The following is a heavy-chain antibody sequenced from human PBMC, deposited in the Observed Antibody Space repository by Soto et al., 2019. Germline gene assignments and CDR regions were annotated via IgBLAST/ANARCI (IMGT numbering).Heavy chain of an antibody. V-gene: IGHV3-73*01. D-gene: IGHD6-13*01. J-gene: IGHJ3*02. Sequence: EVQLVESGGGLVQPGGSLKLSCAASGFTFSGSAMHWVRQASGKGLEWVGRIRSKANSYATAYAASVKGRFTISRDDSKNTAYLQMNSLKTEDTAVYYCTRSPNSSSWPIDAFDIWGQGTMVTVSS. CDR2: IRSKANSYAT. CDR1: GFTFSGSA. CDR3: TRSPNSSSWPIDAFDI.